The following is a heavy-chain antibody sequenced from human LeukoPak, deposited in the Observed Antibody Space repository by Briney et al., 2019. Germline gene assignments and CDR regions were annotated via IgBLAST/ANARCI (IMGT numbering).Heavy chain of an antibody. D-gene: IGHD4-17*01. CDR2: IYYSGSS. CDR3: ARRLRQNLFDP. V-gene: IGHV4-59*08. J-gene: IGHJ5*02. Sequence: SETLSLTCTVSGVSISSDYWSWIRLRPGKGLEWIGYIYYSGSSNYNPSLKSRVTMSVDTSKNQFSLKLTSVTAADTAVYYCARRLRQNLFDPWGQGTLVTVSS. CDR1: GVSISSDY.